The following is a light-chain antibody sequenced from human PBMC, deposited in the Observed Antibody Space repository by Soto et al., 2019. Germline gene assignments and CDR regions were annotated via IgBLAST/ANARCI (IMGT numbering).Light chain of an antibody. J-gene: IGKJ1*01. CDR2: GAS. V-gene: IGKV3-15*01. CDR1: QSFSSY. CDR3: QQYYNRPPS. Sequence: DIEMTQSPASLSVSPGDRVTIACRANQSFSSYLSCYQQKPGQAPRLLIYGASTRASGIPARFSGSGSGTDFTLTLSSLQSEDFAAYYCQQYYNRPPSFGQGTKVETK.